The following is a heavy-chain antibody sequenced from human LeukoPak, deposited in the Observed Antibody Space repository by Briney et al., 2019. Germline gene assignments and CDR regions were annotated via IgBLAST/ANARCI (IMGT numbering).Heavy chain of an antibody. J-gene: IGHJ5*02. V-gene: IGHV4-39*01. CDR3: ARHLSSPTPTPNWFDP. Sequence: PSETLSLTCTVSGGSISSSSYYWGWIRQPPGKGLEWIGSIYYSGSTCYNPSLKSRLTISVDTSKNQFSLKLSSVTAADTAVYYCARHLSSPTPTPNWFDPWGQGTLVTVSS. CDR1: GGSISSSSYY. CDR2: IYYSGST. D-gene: IGHD6-13*01.